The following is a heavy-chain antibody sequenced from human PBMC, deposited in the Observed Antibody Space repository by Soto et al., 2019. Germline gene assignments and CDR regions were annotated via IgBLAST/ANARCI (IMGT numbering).Heavy chain of an antibody. D-gene: IGHD3-10*01. J-gene: IGHJ6*03. CDR2: INHSGST. CDR3: ARAIWFGRLGYYYYMDV. V-gene: IGHV4-34*01. CDR1: DGSFSGHY. Sequence: SEPLSLTCAVYDGSFSGHYWRWIRQPPGKGLEWIGEINHSGSTNYNPSLKSRVTISVDTSKNQFSLKLSSVTAADTAVYYCARAIWFGRLGYYYYMDVWGKGTTVTVSS.